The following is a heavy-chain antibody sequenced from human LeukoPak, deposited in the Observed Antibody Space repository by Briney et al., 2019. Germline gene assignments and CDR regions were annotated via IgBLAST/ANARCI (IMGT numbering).Heavy chain of an antibody. CDR1: GGAVGSDNSY. V-gene: IGHV4-61*02. J-gene: IGHJ4*02. CDR2: IYADGSS. CDR3: ARGYYYRT. D-gene: IGHD3-10*01. Sequence: SSETLSPTCTVSGGAVGSDNSYWNWIRQPPGKGLEWIGRIYADGSSTYNPSLKSRVTILVDTSKNQFSLRLSSMTAADTAVYYCARGYYYRTWGLGTLVTVSS.